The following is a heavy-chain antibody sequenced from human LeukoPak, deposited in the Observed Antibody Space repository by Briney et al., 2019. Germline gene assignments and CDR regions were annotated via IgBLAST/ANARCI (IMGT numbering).Heavy chain of an antibody. CDR2: IIGSGTTI. Sequence: GGSLRLSCAASGFTFSSYAMSWVRQAPGKGLEWVSYIIGSGTTIYYADSVKGRFTISRDNAKNSLYLQMNSLRAEDTAVYYCARDRFATLDYWGQGTLVTVSS. J-gene: IGHJ4*02. CDR1: GFTFSSYA. D-gene: IGHD2-15*01. CDR3: ARDRFATLDY. V-gene: IGHV3-48*03.